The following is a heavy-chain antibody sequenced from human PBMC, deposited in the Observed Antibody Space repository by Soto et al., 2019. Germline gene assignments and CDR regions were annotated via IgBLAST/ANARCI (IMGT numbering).Heavy chain of an antibody. Sequence: QVQLVESGGGVVQPGRSLRLSCAASGFTFSSYGMHWVRQAPGKGLEWVAVISYDGSNKYYADSVKGRFTISRDNSKNTLYLQMNSLRAEDTAVYYCTKARTYYYDSSGYFPLCDYWGQGTLVTVSS. CDR3: TKARTYYYDSSGYFPLCDY. CDR1: GFTFSSYG. V-gene: IGHV3-30*18. J-gene: IGHJ4*02. D-gene: IGHD3-22*01. CDR2: ISYDGSNK.